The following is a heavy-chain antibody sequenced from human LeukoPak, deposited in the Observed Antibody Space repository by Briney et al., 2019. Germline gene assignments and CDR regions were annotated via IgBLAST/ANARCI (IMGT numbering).Heavy chain of an antibody. J-gene: IGHJ4*02. CDR2: ISNSGRST. V-gene: IGHV3-23*01. CDR3: AKDRLESWSGFYFGLFDY. Sequence: GGSLRLSCATSGFTFSRYAMSWARQAPGKGLEWVSGISNSGRSTYYADPVKGRFTISRDSSKSTLYLQMNSLRAEDTAVYYCAKDRLESWSGFYFGLFDYWGQGALVTVAS. CDR1: GFTFSRYA. D-gene: IGHD3-3*01.